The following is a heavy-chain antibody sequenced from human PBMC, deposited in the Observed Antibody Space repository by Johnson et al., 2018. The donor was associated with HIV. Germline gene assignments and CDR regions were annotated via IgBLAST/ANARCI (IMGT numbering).Heavy chain of an antibody. Sequence: QVQLVESGGGVVQPGRSLRLSCTASGFTFSNYAIHWVRQAPGKGLEWVAGITYDGTNKYYADSVKGRFTISRDNSKNTLYLQMNSLRAEDTAVYYCAKDRPGLDAFDIWGQGTMVTVSS. D-gene: IGHD1-14*01. CDR1: GFTFSNYA. CDR2: ITYDGTNK. V-gene: IGHV3-30*18. J-gene: IGHJ3*02. CDR3: AKDRPGLDAFDI.